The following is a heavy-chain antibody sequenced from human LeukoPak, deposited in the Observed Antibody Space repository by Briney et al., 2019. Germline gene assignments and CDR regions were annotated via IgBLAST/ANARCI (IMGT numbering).Heavy chain of an antibody. CDR1: GGSISSYY. CDR3: ARDYYDSSGFHPLDY. D-gene: IGHD3-22*01. J-gene: IGHJ4*02. Sequence: SETLSLTCTGSGGSISSYYWSWIRQPAGKGLEWIGRIYTSGSTNYNPSLKSRVTMSVDTSKNQFSLKLSSVTAADTAVYYCARDYYDSSGFHPLDYWGQGTLVTVSS. V-gene: IGHV4-4*07. CDR2: IYTSGST.